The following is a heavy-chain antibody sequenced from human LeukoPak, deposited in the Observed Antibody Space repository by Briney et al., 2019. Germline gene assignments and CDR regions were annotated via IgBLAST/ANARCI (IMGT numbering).Heavy chain of an antibody. CDR2: ISSSGADT. J-gene: IGHJ4*02. CDR3: AFRSHSTARSY. CDR1: KFTFSNYA. D-gene: IGHD2-21*02. V-gene: IGHV3-23*01. Sequence: GGSLRLSCAASKFTFSNYAMNWVRQAPGKGLEWVSGISSSGADTYYADSVKGRFTISRDNSQNTLFLQMNSLRAEDTAVYFCAFRSHSTARSYWGQGTLVTVSS.